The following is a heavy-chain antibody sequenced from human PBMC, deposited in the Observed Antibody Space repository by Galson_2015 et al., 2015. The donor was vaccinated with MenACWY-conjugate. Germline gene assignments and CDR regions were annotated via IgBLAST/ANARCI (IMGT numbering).Heavy chain of an antibody. CDR1: GYTFTSYG. V-gene: IGHV1-18*01. Sequence: SVKVSSKASGYTFTSYGISWVRQAPGQGLEWMGWISAYNGNTNYAQKLQGRVTMTTDTSTSTAYMELRSLRSDDTAVYYCARDSGILVVRYYYYHMDVWGQGTMVTVSS. CDR2: ISAYNGNT. CDR3: ARDSGILVVRYYYYHMDV. J-gene: IGHJ6*03. D-gene: IGHD3-22*01.